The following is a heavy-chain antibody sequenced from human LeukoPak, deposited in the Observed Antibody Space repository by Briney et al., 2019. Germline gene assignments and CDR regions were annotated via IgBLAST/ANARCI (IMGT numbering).Heavy chain of an antibody. CDR3: ARSKWFGESGFDF. D-gene: IGHD3-10*01. J-gene: IGHJ4*02. CDR1: GFTFSSYW. V-gene: IGHV3-7*01. Sequence: GGSLRLSCAASGFTFSSYWMSWVRQAPGKGLEWVANIKQDGSEKYYVDSVKGRFTISRDNAKNSLYLQMNSLRAEDTAVYYCARSKWFGESGFDFWGQGTLVTVSS. CDR2: IKQDGSEK.